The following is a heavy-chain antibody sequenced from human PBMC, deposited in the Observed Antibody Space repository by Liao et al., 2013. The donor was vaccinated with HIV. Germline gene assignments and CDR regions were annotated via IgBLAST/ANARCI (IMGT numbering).Heavy chain of an antibody. Sequence: QVQLQESGPGLVKPSQTLSLTCTVSGGSISSGSYYWGWIRQPAGKGLEWIGRIYTSGSTNYNPSLKSRVTISVDTSKNQFSLKLSSVTAADTAVYYCARVVLPDYYYYYMDVWAKEPTVTVSS. CDR2: IYTSGST. V-gene: IGHV4-61*02. CDR1: GGSISSGSYY. CDR3: ARVVLPDYYYYYMDV. D-gene: IGHD6-6*01. J-gene: IGHJ6*03.